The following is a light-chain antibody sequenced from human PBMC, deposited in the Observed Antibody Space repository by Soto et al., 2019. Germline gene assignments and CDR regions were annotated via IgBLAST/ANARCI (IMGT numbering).Light chain of an antibody. J-gene: IGKJ1*01. CDR3: QQRSNWLWT. V-gene: IGKV3-11*01. CDR2: DAS. CDR1: QSVGTY. Sequence: EIVLTQSPATLSLSPGERATLSCRASQSVGTYLAWYQQKPGQAPRLLIHDASKRATGIPARISGSGSGTDFTLTIRSLEPEDFAVYYCQQRSNWLWTFGQGTKVEI.